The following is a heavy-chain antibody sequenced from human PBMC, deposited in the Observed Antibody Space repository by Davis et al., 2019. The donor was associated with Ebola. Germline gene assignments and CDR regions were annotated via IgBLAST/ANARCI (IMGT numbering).Heavy chain of an antibody. D-gene: IGHD3-22*01. J-gene: IGHJ4*02. CDR1: GFTFDAYA. CDR3: ARDPYYDSSFDY. CDR2: ISWNSGSI. V-gene: IGHV3-9*01. Sequence: SLKISCAASGFTFDAYAMHWVRQAPGKGLEWVSGISWNSGSIGYADSVKGRFTISRDNAKNSLYLQMHSLRAEDTAVYYCARDPYYDSSFDYWGQGTLVTVSS.